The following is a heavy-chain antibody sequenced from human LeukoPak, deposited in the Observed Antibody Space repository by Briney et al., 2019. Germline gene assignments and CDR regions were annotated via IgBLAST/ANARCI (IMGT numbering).Heavy chain of an antibody. Sequence: PSETLSLTCTVSGGSISSYYWSWIRQPPGKGLEWIGYIYYSGSTNYNPSLKSRVTISVDTSKNQFSLKLSSVTAADTAVYYCARVKGSAASADAFDIWGQGTMVTVSS. D-gene: IGHD6-19*01. V-gene: IGHV4-59*01. J-gene: IGHJ3*02. CDR2: IYYSGST. CDR3: ARVKGSAASADAFDI. CDR1: GGSISSYY.